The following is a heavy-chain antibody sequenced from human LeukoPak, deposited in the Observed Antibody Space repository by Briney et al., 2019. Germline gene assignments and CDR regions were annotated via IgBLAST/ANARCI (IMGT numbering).Heavy chain of an antibody. CDR2: INPDGGST. CDR1: GYTFTSSY. V-gene: IGHV1-46*01. D-gene: IGHD3-22*01. Sequence: ASVKVSCKTSGYTFTSSYVHWVRQAPGQGLEWMGIINPDGGSTSYAQKFQGRVTITADESTSTAYMELGSLRSEDTAVYYCARPAIPYYYDSSGYYFPFDYWGQGTLVTVSS. J-gene: IGHJ4*02. CDR3: ARPAIPYYYDSSGYYFPFDY.